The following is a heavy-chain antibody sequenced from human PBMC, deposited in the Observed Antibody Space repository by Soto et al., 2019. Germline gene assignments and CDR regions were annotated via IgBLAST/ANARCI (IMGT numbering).Heavy chain of an antibody. CDR3: TRHGDTAVGEDFDY. Sequence: EVQVVESGGDLVQPGGSLKLSCAASGFAFSGSAMHWVRQAPGKGLEWVGRIRSKAESYATAYAASVKGRFTISRDDSKDTAYLQMINLKTDDTAVYYCTRHGDTAVGEDFDYWGQGTLVTVSS. CDR1: GFAFSGSA. J-gene: IGHJ4*02. V-gene: IGHV3-73*02. D-gene: IGHD5-18*01. CDR2: IRSKAESYAT.